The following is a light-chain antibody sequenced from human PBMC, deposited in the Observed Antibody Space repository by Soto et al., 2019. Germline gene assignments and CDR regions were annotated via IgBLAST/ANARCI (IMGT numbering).Light chain of an antibody. CDR2: DVS. CDR3: SSYTTSSTLYNYV. CDR1: SSDVGGYNY. V-gene: IGLV2-14*01. J-gene: IGLJ1*01. Sequence: SVLTQPASVSGSPGQSITISCTGTSSDVGGYNYVSWYQQHPGKAPKLMLYDVSNRPSGVSNRFSGSKSGNTASLTISGLQAEDEADYNCSSYTTSSTLYNYVFGTGIKVTVL.